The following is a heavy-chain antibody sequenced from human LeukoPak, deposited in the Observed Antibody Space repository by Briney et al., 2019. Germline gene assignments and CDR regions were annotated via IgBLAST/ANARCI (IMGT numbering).Heavy chain of an antibody. CDR1: GGSISNSSYY. CDR2: MYYSGST. CDR3: ARHGRMGTINPSY. J-gene: IGHJ4*02. D-gene: IGHD5-24*01. V-gene: IGHV4-39*01. Sequence: SETLSLTSTVSGGSISNSSYYWGWIRQPPGKGLEWIGSMYYSGSTYYNPSLKSRPTIFVDTSKNQFSLKLSSVTAADTAVYYCARHGRMGTINPSYWGQGTLVTVSS.